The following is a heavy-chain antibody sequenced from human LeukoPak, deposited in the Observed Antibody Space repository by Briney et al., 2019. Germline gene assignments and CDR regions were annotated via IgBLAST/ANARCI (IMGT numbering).Heavy chain of an antibody. CDR2: IYYSGST. CDR1: GGSISSYY. V-gene: IGHV4-59*08. J-gene: IGHJ3*01. D-gene: IGHD3-10*01. CDR3: ASHYFDDAFDV. Sequence: PSETLSLTCTGSGGSISSYYWSWIRQPPGKGLEWIGYIYYSGSTNYNPSLKSRVTISVDTSKNQFSLKLSSVTAADTAVYYCASHYFDDAFDVWGQGTMVTVSS.